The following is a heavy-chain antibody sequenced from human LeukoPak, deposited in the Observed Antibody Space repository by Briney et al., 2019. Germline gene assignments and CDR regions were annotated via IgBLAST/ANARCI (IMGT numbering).Heavy chain of an antibody. D-gene: IGHD5-12*01. CDR1: GYSFTSYW. CDR3: AKAVDIVATANWFDP. V-gene: IGHV5-51*01. Sequence: GESLKISCKGSGYSFTSYWIGWVRQVPGKGLEWMGIIYPGDSDTRYSPSFQSQVTISADKSISTAYLQWSSLKASDTAMYYCAKAVDIVATANWFDPWGQGTLVTVSS. CDR2: IYPGDSDT. J-gene: IGHJ5*02.